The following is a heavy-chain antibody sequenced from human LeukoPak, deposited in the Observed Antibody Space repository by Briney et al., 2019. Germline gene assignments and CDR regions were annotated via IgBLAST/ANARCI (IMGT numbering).Heavy chain of an antibody. D-gene: IGHD4-17*01. CDR2: IKQDGSEK. CDR3: ATAVYGDYDFDY. V-gene: IGHV3-7*01. J-gene: IGHJ4*02. Sequence: GGSLRLSCAASGFTFSSYWMSWVRQAPGKGLEWVANIKQDGSEKYYVDSVKGRFTISRDNAKNSLYLQMNSLRAEDTAVCYCATAVYGDYDFDYWGQGTLVTVSS. CDR1: GFTFSSYW.